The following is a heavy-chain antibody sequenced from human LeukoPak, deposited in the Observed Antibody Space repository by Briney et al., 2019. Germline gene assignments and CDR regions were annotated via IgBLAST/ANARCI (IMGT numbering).Heavy chain of an antibody. CDR3: AKGAIVVVPAAPIPPLVY. CDR2: ISGSGDKT. V-gene: IGHV3-23*01. J-gene: IGHJ4*02. Sequence: HTGGSLRLSCAASGFAFSTYALTWVRQTPGKGPEWVSGISGSGDKTYYADSVKGRFTISRDNSKNTMFLQMNSLRAEDTAVYYCAKGAIVVVPAAPIPPLVYWGQGTLVTVSS. CDR1: GFAFSTYA. D-gene: IGHD2-2*01.